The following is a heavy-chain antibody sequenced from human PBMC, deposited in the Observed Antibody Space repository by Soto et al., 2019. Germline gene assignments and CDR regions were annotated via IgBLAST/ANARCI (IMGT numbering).Heavy chain of an antibody. V-gene: IGHV1-46*01. Sequence: QVQLVQSGAEVKNPGASVKVSCKASGYTFSSYFMHWMRQAPGQGLEWMGIINPSGGITNYAQRFQGRVTMTRDTSTSTVYMELSSLRSEDTALYYCARSAYSSCSVWFDPWGQGTLVIVSS. CDR1: GYTFSSYF. D-gene: IGHD6-19*01. CDR3: ARSAYSSCSVWFDP. CDR2: INPSGGIT. J-gene: IGHJ5*02.